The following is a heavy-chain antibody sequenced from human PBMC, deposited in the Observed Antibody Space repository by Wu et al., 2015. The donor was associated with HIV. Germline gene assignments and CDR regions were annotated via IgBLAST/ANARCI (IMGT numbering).Heavy chain of an antibody. Sequence: QVQLVQSGAEVKKPGSSVKVSCKASGGTFSSYAISWVRQVPGQGLEWMGGIIPMFHTTNYAQKFQGRVTITADESTNTAYMELRSLRSDDTAVYYCARGPAARQDYWGQGTLGHRLL. CDR2: IIPMFHTT. CDR1: GGTFSSYA. D-gene: IGHD6-6*01. J-gene: IGHJ4*02. CDR3: ARGPAARQDY. V-gene: IGHV1-69*13.